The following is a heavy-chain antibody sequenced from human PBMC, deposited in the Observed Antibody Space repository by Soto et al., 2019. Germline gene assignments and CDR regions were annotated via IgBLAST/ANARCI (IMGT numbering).Heavy chain of an antibody. CDR1: GGTFSSYA. V-gene: IGHV1-69*01. CDR2: IIPIFGTA. J-gene: IGHJ4*02. CDR3: ARVGYEVPQDYYFDY. Sequence: QVQLVQSGAEVKKPGSSVKVSCKASGGTFSSYAISWVRQAPGQGLEWMGGIIPIFGTAHYAQKFQVRVTITADESTSTAYMELSSLRSEDTAVYYCARVGYEVPQDYYFDYWGQGTLVTVSS. D-gene: IGHD1-1*01.